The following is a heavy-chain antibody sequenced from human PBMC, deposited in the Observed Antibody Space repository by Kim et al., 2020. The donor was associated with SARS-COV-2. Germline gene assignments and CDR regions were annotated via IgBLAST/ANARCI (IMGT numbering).Heavy chain of an antibody. D-gene: IGHD3-10*01. V-gene: IGHV1-69*06. CDR1: GGTFSSYA. Sequence: SVKVSCKASGGTFSSYAISWVRQAPGQGLEWMGGIIPIFGTANYAQKFQGRVTITADKSTSTAYMELSSLRSEDTAVYYCARNLGYGSGRGTRPSRGFDYWGQATLVTVSS. CDR2: IIPIFGTA. CDR3: ARNLGYGSGRGTRPSRGFDY. J-gene: IGHJ4*02.